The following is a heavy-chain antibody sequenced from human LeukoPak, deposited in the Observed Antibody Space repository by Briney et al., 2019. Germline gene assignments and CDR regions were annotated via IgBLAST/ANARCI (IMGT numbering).Heavy chain of an antibody. CDR2: IYNSVST. Sequence: SETLSLTCVVSDYSITSGDYWAWIRQPPGKGLEWIGSIYNSVSTSYNPSLKSRVTMSLDPSKNQFSLNLRSVTAADTAAYYCARNMSTEGWFDSWGRGTLVTVSS. V-gene: IGHV4-38-2*01. D-gene: IGHD5/OR15-5a*01. J-gene: IGHJ5*01. CDR3: ARNMSTEGWFDS. CDR1: DYSITSGDY.